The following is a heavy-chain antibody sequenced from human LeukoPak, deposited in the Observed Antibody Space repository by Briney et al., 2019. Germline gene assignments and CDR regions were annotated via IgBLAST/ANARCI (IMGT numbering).Heavy chain of an antibody. D-gene: IGHD5-18*01. J-gene: IGHJ4*02. CDR3: ARGYSTLPNFDY. V-gene: IGHV3-21*01. CDR1: GFTFSSYS. CDR2: ISSSSSYI. Sequence: GGSLRLSCAASGFTFSSYSMNWVRQAPGKGLEWVSSISSSSSYICYADSVKGRFTISRDNAKNSLYLQMNSLRAEDTAVYYCARGYSTLPNFDYWGQGTLVTVSS.